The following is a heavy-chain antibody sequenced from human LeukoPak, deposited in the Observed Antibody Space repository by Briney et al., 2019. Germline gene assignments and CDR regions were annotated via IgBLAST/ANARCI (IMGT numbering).Heavy chain of an antibody. D-gene: IGHD6-6*01. CDR2: INPNSGGT. CDR3: ARGYQEYSGSSDAYGFDY. J-gene: IGHJ4*02. Sequence: ASVKVSCKASGYTFTGYYMHWVRQAPGQGLEWMGWINPNSGGTNYAQKFQGRVTMTRDTSISTAYMGLSRLRSDDTAVYYCARGYQEYSGSSDAYGFDYWGQGTLVTVSS. CDR1: GYTFTGYY. V-gene: IGHV1-2*02.